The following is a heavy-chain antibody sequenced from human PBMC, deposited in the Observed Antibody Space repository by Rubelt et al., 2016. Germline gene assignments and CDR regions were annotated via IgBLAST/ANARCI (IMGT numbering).Heavy chain of an antibody. D-gene: IGHD3-3*01. CDR1: GYSISSGYY. V-gene: IGHV4-38-2*02. J-gene: IGHJ4*02. CDR3: AREGRVVMPYYFDY. Sequence: QVQLQESGPGLVKPSETLSLTCTVSGYSISSGYYWGWIRQPPGKGLEWIGSIYHSGGTYYNPSVKCRVTISVDTSKNQFSLKLSSVTAADTAVYYCAREGRVVMPYYFDYWGQGTLVAVSS. CDR2: IYHSGGT.